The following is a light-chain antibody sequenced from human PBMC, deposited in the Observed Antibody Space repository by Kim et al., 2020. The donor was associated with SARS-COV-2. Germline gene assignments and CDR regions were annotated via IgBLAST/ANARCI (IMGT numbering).Light chain of an antibody. V-gene: IGKV4-1*01. Sequence: ATIHAQSSQGVLDRSNNKNYLAWYPQKPGQPPKLLIYWAATREAGVPDRFSGSGSGTDFTLTISSLQAEDVAVYYCQQHYGSPLTFGGGTKVDIK. CDR3: QQHYGSPLT. J-gene: IGKJ4*01. CDR2: WAA. CDR1: QGVLDRSNNKNY.